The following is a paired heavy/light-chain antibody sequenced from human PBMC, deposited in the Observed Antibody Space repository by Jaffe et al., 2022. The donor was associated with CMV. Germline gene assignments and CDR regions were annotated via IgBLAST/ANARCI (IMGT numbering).Light chain of an antibody. Sequence: DIQMTQSPSSVSASVGDRVTITCRASQGISSWLAWYQQKPGKAPKLLIYAASSLQSGVPSRFSGSGSGTDFTLTISSLQPEDFATYYCQQANSFHGVTFGPGTKVDIK. CDR2: AAS. V-gene: IGKV1-12*01. J-gene: IGKJ3*01. CDR3: QQANSFHGVT. CDR1: QGISSW.
Heavy chain of an antibody. CDR3: ALHPAPPRRGLNPLMEYSYYYYYMDV. CDR2: ISGSGGST. Sequence: EVQLVESGGGLVQPGGSLRLSCAASGFTFSSYAMSWVRQAPGKGLEWVSAISGSGGSTYYADSVKGRFTISRDNSKNTLYLQMNSLRAEDTAVYYCALHPAPPRRGLNPLMEYSYYYYYMDVWGKGTTVTVSS. J-gene: IGHJ6*03. D-gene: IGHD1-1*01. V-gene: IGHV3-23*04. CDR1: GFTFSSYA.